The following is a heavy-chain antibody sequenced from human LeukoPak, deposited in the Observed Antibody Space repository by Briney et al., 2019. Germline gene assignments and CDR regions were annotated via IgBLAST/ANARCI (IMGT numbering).Heavy chain of an antibody. CDR2: IYYSGST. CDR1: GGSISSGDNY. Sequence: SETLSLTCTVSGGSISSGDNYWSWIRQPPGKGLEWIGYIYYSGSTYYNPSLKSRVTISVDTSKNQFSLKLSSVTAADTAVYYCARDDGRAAMVRFFDPWGQGTLVTVSS. V-gene: IGHV4-30-4*08. D-gene: IGHD5-18*01. CDR3: ARDDGRAAMVRFFDP. J-gene: IGHJ5*02.